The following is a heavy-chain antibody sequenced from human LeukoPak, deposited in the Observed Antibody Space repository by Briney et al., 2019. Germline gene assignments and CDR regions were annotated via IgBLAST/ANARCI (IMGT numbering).Heavy chain of an antibody. Sequence: GGSLRLSCAASGFTFSSYGVHWVRQAPGKGLEWVAVISYDGSNKFYADSVKGRFTFSRDNSKNTLYLQMNSLRAEDTAVYYCAKVRIGGYSYGIDYWGQGTLVTVSS. V-gene: IGHV3-30*18. CDR3: AKVRIGGYSYGIDY. CDR2: ISYDGSNK. D-gene: IGHD5-18*01. J-gene: IGHJ4*02. CDR1: GFTFSSYG.